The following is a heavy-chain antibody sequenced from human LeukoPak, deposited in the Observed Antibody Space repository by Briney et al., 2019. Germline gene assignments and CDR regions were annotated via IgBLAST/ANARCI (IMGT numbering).Heavy chain of an antibody. CDR3: AKDVHQGINYFDY. V-gene: IGHV3-9*01. Sequence: PGGSLRLSCAASGFTFDDYAMHWVRQAAGKGLEWVSGISWNSGSIGYADSVKGRFTISRDNAKNSLYLQMNSLRAEDTALYSCAKDVHQGINYFDYWGQGTLVTVSS. J-gene: IGHJ4*02. D-gene: IGHD2-15*01. CDR1: GFTFDDYA. CDR2: ISWNSGSI.